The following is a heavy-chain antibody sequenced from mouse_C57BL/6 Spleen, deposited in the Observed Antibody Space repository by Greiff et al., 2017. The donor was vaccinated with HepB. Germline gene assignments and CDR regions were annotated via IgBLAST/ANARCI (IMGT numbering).Heavy chain of an antibody. Sequence: EVQLQESGPGLVKPSQSLSLTCSVTGYSITSGYYWNWIRQFPGNKLEWMGYISYDGSNNYNPSLKNRISITRDTSKNQFFLKLNSVTTEDTATYYCARYYGSPDWYFDVWGTGTTVTVSS. V-gene: IGHV3-6*01. CDR2: ISYDGSN. D-gene: IGHD1-1*01. CDR1: GYSITSGYY. CDR3: ARYYGSPDWYFDV. J-gene: IGHJ1*03.